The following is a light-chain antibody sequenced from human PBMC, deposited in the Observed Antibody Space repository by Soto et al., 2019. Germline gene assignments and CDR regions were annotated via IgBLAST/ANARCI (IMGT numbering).Light chain of an antibody. CDR3: KQRSNWPIT. CDR1: QSVSRS. J-gene: IGKJ5*01. Sequence: DIVLTQSPATLAFSPGATATLSCRASQSVSRSLAWYQHKPGQVPRLLIYYASTRAVGTPARFSGSGSGTDFTLTISSLEPEDFAVYYCKQRSNWPITFGQGTRLEIK. V-gene: IGKV3-11*01. CDR2: YAS.